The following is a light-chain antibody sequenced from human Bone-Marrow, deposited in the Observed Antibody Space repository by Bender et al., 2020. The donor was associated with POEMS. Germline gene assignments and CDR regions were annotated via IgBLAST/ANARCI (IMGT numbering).Light chain of an antibody. CDR2: GVS. CDR1: SSDVGGYPY. CDR3: SSYTGSTYV. Sequence: QSALTQPRSVSGSPGQSVTISCTGTSSDVGGYPYVSWYQHHPGKAPRLIISGVSERPSGVPSRFSGSKSGKTASLLISGLQAEDEADYYCSSYTGSTYVFGTGTQVTVL. J-gene: IGLJ1*01. V-gene: IGLV2-11*01.